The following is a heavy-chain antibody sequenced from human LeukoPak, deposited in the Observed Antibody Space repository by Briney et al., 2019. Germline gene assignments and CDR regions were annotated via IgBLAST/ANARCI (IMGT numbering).Heavy chain of an antibody. Sequence: SVKVSCKASGGTFSSYAISWVRQAPGQGLEWMGRIIPILGIANYAQKFQGRVTITADKSTSTAYMELSSLRSEDTAVYYCARDWCGGDRMVAATLNYYYYGMDVWGQGTTVTVSS. D-gene: IGHD2-15*01. CDR3: ARDWCGGDRMVAATLNYYYYGMDV. V-gene: IGHV1-69*04. J-gene: IGHJ6*02. CDR2: IIPILGIA. CDR1: GGTFSSYA.